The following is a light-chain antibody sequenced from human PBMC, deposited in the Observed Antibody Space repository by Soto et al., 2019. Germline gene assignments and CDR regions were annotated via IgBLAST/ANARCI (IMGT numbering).Light chain of an antibody. Sequence: DIVMTQSPDSLAVSLGERATINCKSSQSVLYSSNNKNYLAWYQQKPGQPPKLLIYWASTRESGVPDRFSGSGSGTDFTLTISSLQAEAVAVYYCQQYYSIYTFGQGTKLEIK. CDR1: QSVLYSSNNKNY. CDR3: QQYYSIYT. J-gene: IGKJ2*01. V-gene: IGKV4-1*01. CDR2: WAS.